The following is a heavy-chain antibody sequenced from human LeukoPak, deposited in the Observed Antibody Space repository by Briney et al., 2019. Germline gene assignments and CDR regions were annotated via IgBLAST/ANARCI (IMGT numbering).Heavy chain of an antibody. J-gene: IGHJ6*03. CDR2: INHSGST. V-gene: IGHV4-34*01. D-gene: IGHD3-10*01. Sequence: SETLSLTCAVYGGSFSGYYWSWIRQPPGKGLEWIGEINHSGSTNYNPSLKSRVTISVDTSKNQFSLKLSSVTAADTAVYYCARVNTMVRGVMRAYYYYMDVWGKGTTVTVSS. CDR3: ARVNTMVRGVMRAYYYYMDV. CDR1: GGSFSGYY.